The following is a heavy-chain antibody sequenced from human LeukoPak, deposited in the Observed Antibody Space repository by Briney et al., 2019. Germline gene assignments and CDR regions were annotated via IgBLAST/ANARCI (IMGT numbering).Heavy chain of an antibody. D-gene: IGHD3-22*01. CDR2: IRYDGSNK. V-gene: IGHV3-30*02. Sequence: GSLRLSCAASGFTFSSYGMEWVRQAPGTGLEGVACIRYDGSNKYYADSVKGRFTISRDNSKNTLYLQLNSLRAEDTAVYYCAKGTKNYYDSSGYYYAWGQGTLVTVSS. CDR3: AKGTKNYYDSSGYYYA. J-gene: IGHJ5*02. CDR1: GFTFSSYG.